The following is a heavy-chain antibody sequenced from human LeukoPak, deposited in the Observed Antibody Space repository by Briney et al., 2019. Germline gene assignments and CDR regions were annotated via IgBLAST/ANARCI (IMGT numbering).Heavy chain of an antibody. Sequence: SQTLSLTCAISGDSVSGNIVAWNWIRQSPSRGLEWLGRTYYRPKWYNEYAVSVKSRLSINPDTSRNQFSLHLNSVTPEDTAVYYCAREARGVGFDYWGQGTLVTVSS. J-gene: IGHJ4*02. V-gene: IGHV6-1*01. CDR3: AREARGVGFDY. CDR2: TYYRPKWYN. CDR1: GDSVSGNIVA.